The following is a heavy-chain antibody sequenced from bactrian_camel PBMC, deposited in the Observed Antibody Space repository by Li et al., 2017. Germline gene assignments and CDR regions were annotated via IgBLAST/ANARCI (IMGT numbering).Heavy chain of an antibody. Sequence: HVQLVESGGASVQTGGSLRLSCVATGPVSDRYCLGWFRQAPGKERERVAVISAGETIWYDDSVKGRFTISQDKRRNTLWLQMSMLNPEDSAMYICAAGQRVGLGCRARAANFGFWGQGTQVTVS. D-gene: IGHD5*01. CDR3: AAGQRVGLGCRARAANFGF. CDR2: ISAGETI. V-gene: IGHV3-3*01. J-gene: IGHJ6*01. CDR1: GPVSDRYC.